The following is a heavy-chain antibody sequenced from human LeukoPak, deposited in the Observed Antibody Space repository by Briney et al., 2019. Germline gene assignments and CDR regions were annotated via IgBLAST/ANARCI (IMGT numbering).Heavy chain of an antibody. D-gene: IGHD6-6*01. CDR3: ASNGGPHSSSDVDY. J-gene: IGHJ4*02. CDR1: GGTFSSYA. Sequence: ASVKVSCXASGGTFSSYAMGWVRLAPGQGLEWMGRIIPIFGTANYAQKFQGRVTITTDDSTSTPSMGLSSLRSEDTALYYCASNGGPHSSSDVDYWGQGTLVTVSS. CDR2: IIPIFGTA. V-gene: IGHV1-69*05.